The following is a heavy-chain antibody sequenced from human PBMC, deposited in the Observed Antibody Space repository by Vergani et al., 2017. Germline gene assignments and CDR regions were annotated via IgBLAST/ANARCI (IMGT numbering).Heavy chain of an antibody. CDR3: ARASGSYHYYYSMDG. Sequence: QVQLQESGPGLVKPSQTLSLTCTVSGGSISSGDYHWSWICQPPGKGPEWIGYIYYSGSTYYNPSLKSRVTISVDTSKNQFSLKLSSVTAADTAVYYCARASGSYHYYYSMDGWDQGTTITVSS. D-gene: IGHD1-26*01. CDR2: IYYSGST. V-gene: IGHV4-30-4*08. CDR1: GGSISSGDYH. J-gene: IGHJ6*02.